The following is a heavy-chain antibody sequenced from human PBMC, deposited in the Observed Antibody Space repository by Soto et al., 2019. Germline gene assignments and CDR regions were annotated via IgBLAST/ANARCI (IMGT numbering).Heavy chain of an antibody. J-gene: IGHJ6*02. Sequence: QVQLVQSGAEVKKPGSSVKVSCKAFGGTFSSYAISWVRQAPGHGLEWMGGIIPIFGTANYAQKFQGRVTITADESTSTAYMELSSRRSEDTAVYYCAGTPYYYGSGSYRSHNYYYYGMDVWGQGTTVTVSS. CDR2: IIPIFGTA. CDR3: AGTPYYYGSGSYRSHNYYYYGMDV. D-gene: IGHD3-10*01. V-gene: IGHV1-69*01. CDR1: GGTFSSYA.